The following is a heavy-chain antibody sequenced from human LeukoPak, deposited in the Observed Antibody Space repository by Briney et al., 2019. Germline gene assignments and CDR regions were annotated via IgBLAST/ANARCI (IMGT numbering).Heavy chain of an antibody. J-gene: IGHJ6*02. V-gene: IGHV3-66*01. CDR3: AGGAKWELTHYYYYGMDV. CDR2: IYSDGTS. CDR1: GFTVSSNY. D-gene: IGHD1-26*01. Sequence: GGSLRLSCAASGFTVSSNYMNWVRQAAGKGLGWVAVIYSDGTSHHADSVKGRFTISRDNSKNTLYLQMNSLRAEDTAVYYCAGGAKWELTHYYYYGMDVWGQGTTVTVSS.